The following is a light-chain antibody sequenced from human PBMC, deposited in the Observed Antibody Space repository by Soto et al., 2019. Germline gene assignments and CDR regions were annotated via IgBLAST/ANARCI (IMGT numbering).Light chain of an antibody. CDR1: QSVSNN. CDR3: QQYNNWLLT. V-gene: IGKV3-15*01. Sequence: EIVMTQSPATLSVSPGERATLSCRASQSVSNNIAWYQQKPDQTTWFRISGVSTRATCIPAWFSGSGSGTEFTLTFSCLQSEDFAFYYCQQYNNWLLTFGGGTKVDIK. CDR2: GVS. J-gene: IGKJ4*01.